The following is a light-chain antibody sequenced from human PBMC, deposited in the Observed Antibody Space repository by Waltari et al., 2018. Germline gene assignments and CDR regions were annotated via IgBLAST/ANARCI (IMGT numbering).Light chain of an antibody. CDR3: CSYAGLGTYV. CDR2: EVI. V-gene: IGLV2-23*02. Sequence: QSALPQPASVSVPPGQSITISCTGTTSDVGNYDLVSWYQHHPGKAPKLLICEVIKRPSGVSSRFSGSKSGSTASLTISGLQPDDEADYYCCSYAGLGTYVFGSGTKVTVL. J-gene: IGLJ1*01. CDR1: TSDVGNYDL.